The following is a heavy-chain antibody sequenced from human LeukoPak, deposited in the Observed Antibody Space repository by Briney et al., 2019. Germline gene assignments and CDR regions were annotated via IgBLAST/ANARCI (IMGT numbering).Heavy chain of an antibody. V-gene: IGHV4-59*01. CDR2: IYPSGST. J-gene: IGHJ4*02. CDR3: ARWGPLGHCSSSSCYAVDY. CDR1: GGSISGYY. D-gene: IGHD2-2*01. Sequence: PSETLSLTCTVSGGSISGYYWTWIRQPPGKGLEWIGHIYPSGSTNYDPSLKSRVTISVDTSKNHFSLKLSSVTAADTAVYYCARWGPLGHCSSSSCYAVDYWGQGTLVTVSS.